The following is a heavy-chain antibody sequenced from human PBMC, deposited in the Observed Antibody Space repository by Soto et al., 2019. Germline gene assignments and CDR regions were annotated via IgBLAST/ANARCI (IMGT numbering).Heavy chain of an antibody. CDR3: ARNYYDGSGYVF. CDR1: SGSISSRNYY. V-gene: IGHV4-39*01. J-gene: IGHJ3*01. CDR2: LYYSGST. D-gene: IGHD3-22*01. Sequence: QLQLQESGPGLMKPSETLSLTCTVSSGSISSRNYYWVWIRQPPGKGLEWMGSLYYSGSTHYNPSLKSRVAISVDTSKNQLSLKLNSVTAADAAVYYCARNYYDGSGYVFWGPGTMVSVSS.